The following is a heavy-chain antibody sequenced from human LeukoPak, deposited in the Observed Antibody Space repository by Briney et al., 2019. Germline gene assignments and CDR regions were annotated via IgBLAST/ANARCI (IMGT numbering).Heavy chain of an antibody. CDR2: FDPEDGET. V-gene: IGHV1-24*01. CDR3: AIDADGPTGYSSGWWQI. CDR1: GYTLTELS. Sequence: ASVKVSCKVSGYTLTELSMHWVRQAPGKGLEWMGGFDPEDGETIYAQKFQGRVTMTEDTSTDTAYMELSSLRSEDTAVYYCAIDADGPTGYSSGWWQIWGQGTMVTVSS. J-gene: IGHJ3*02. D-gene: IGHD6-19*01.